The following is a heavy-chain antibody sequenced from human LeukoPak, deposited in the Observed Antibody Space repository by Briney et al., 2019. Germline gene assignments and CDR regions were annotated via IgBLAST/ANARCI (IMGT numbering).Heavy chain of an antibody. V-gene: IGHV3-30*03. CDR2: ISYDGSNK. CDR1: GFTFSSYS. CDR3: ARGALIAAAGTNYFDY. J-gene: IGHJ4*02. Sequence: AGGSLRLSCAASGFTFSSYSMNWVRQAPGKGLEWVAVISYDGSNKYYADSVKGRFTISRDNSKNTLYLQMNSLRAEDTAVYYCARGALIAAAGTNYFDYWGQGTLVTVSS. D-gene: IGHD6-13*01.